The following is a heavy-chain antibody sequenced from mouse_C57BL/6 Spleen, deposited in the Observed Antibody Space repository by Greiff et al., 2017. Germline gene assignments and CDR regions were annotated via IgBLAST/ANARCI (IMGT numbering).Heavy chain of an antibody. CDR2: ISRGGSYT. CDR3: ARVYYDNYNWYFGV. CDR1: GFTFSSYG. Sequence: EVQVVESGGDLVKPGGSLKLSCAASGFTFSSYGMSWVRQTPDKRLEWVATISRGGSYTYYPDSVKGRFTISRDNAKNTLYLQMSSLKSEDTAMYYCARVYYDNYNWYFGVWGTGTTVTVAS. D-gene: IGHD2-1*01. V-gene: IGHV5-6*01. J-gene: IGHJ1*03.